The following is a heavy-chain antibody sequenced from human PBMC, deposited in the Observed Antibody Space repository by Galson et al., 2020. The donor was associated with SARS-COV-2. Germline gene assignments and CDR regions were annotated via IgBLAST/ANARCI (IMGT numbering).Heavy chain of an antibody. V-gene: IGHV4-61*02. CDR1: GDSVTSGNHY. D-gene: IGHD4-4*01. J-gene: IGHJ4*02. CDR2: IDPSGKT. CDR3: ARGFSFVDYNALDF. Sequence: SETLSLTCTVSGDSVTSGNHYWNWIRPPAGRGLEWLGLIDPSGKTAYNPSLKSRLAFSLDTSKNQFSLTLTSVTAADTAVFYCARGFSFVDYNALDFWGQGALVTVSS.